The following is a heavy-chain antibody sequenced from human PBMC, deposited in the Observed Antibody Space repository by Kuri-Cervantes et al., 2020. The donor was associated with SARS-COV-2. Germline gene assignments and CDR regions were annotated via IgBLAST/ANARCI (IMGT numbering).Heavy chain of an antibody. D-gene: IGHD6-19*01. Sequence: SDTLSLTFAVYGGSSRGYSWSWIRQPPGKGLEWIGEINHSGSTNYNPSLKSRVTISVDTSKNQFSLKLSSVTAADTAVYYCARGVGAAVAGTLITIYYYYGMDVWGQGTTVTVSS. J-gene: IGHJ6*02. CDR3: ARGVGAAVAGTLITIYYYYGMDV. V-gene: IGHV4-34*01. CDR1: GGSSRGYS. CDR2: INHSGST.